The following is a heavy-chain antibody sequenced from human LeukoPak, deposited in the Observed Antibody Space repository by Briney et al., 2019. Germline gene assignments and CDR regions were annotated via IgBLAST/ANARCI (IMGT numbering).Heavy chain of an antibody. J-gene: IGHJ4*02. CDR1: GFIVNNYW. CDR3: AKDFDSGGSYDGDHTHN. D-gene: IGHD3-22*01. Sequence: GGSLRLSCAASGFIVNNYWMHWVRQVPGKGLVWLSRINTDGNYTAYADSVKGRFTISRDNAKDTVYLQMNSLRPEDTAIYFCAKDFDSGGSYDGDHTHNWGQGTLVTVSS. V-gene: IGHV3-74*01. CDR2: INTDGNYT.